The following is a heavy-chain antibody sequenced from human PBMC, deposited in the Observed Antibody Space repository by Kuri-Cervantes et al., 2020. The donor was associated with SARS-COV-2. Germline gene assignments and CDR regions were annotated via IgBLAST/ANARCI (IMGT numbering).Heavy chain of an antibody. CDR3: ARSPGDGDYDPFDY. CDR2: ITRSRVYI. Sequence: GESLKISCAASGFTVSSNYMNWVRQAPGKGLEWVSSITRSRVYISYADSLKGRFTISRDNAKNSLYLQMNSLRAKDTAVYYCARSPGDGDYDPFDYWGQGTLVTVSS. CDR1: GFTVSSNY. J-gene: IGHJ4*02. V-gene: IGHV3-21*01. D-gene: IGHD4-17*01.